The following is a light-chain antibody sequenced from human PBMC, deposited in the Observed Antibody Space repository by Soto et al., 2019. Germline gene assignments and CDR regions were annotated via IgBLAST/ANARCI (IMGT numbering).Light chain of an antibody. CDR3: QQYGSSPLT. CDR2: GAS. Sequence: IVLTQSPGTLSLSPGERATLSCRASQSVSSSYLAWYQQKPGQPPRLLIYGASSRATGIPDRFSGSGSGTDFTLTISRLEPEDCAVYYCQQYGSSPLTIGGGTKVEIK. J-gene: IGKJ4*01. CDR1: QSVSSSY. V-gene: IGKV3-20*01.